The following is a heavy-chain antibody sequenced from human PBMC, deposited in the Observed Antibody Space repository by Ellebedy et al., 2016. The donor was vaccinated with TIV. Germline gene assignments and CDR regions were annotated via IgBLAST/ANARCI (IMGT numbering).Heavy chain of an antibody. D-gene: IGHD3-22*01. V-gene: IGHV4-59*01. Sequence: SETLSLXXTVSGGSISSYYWSWIRQPPGKGLEWIGYIYYSGSTNYNPSLKSRVTISVDTSKNQFSLKLSSVTAADTAVYYCARVGDYDRYDYWGQGTLVTVSS. CDR3: ARVGDYDRYDY. CDR1: GGSISSYY. CDR2: IYYSGST. J-gene: IGHJ4*02.